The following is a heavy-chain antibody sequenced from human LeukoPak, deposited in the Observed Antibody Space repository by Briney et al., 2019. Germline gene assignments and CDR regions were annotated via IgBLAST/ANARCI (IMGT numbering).Heavy chain of an antibody. CDR1: GFTFSSYA. J-gene: IGHJ6*03. V-gene: IGHV3-23*01. CDR3: ARDPGQLWFSYYYYYYMDV. CDR2: ISGSGGST. D-gene: IGHD5-18*01. Sequence: GGSLRLSCAASGFTFSSYAMSWVRQAPGKGLEWVSAISGSGGSTYYADSVKGRFTISRDNSKNTLYLQMNSLRAEDTAVYYCARDPGQLWFSYYYYYYMDVWGKGTTVTVSS.